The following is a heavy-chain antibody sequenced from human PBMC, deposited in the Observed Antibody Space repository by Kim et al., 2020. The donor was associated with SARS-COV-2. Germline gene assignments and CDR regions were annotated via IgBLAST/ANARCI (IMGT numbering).Heavy chain of an antibody. CDR1: GFTVSSNY. D-gene: IGHD4-17*01. CDR2: IYSGGST. Sequence: GGSLRLSCAASGFTVSSNYMSWVRQAPGKGLEWVSVIYSGGSTYYADSVKGRFTISRDNSKNTLYLQMNSLRAEDTAVYYCARDATDYGDYWSGYYYGMDVWGQGTTVRVSS. CDR3: ARDATDYGDYWSGYYYGMDV. V-gene: IGHV3-66*01. J-gene: IGHJ6*02.